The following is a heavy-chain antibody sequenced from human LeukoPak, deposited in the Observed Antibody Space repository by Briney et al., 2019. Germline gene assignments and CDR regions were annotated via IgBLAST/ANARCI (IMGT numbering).Heavy chain of an antibody. J-gene: IGHJ4*02. CDR1: GGTFSSYA. V-gene: IGHV1-69*04. CDR3: ASLGYSHHRYYFDY. CDR2: IIPILGMA. D-gene: IGHD5-18*01. Sequence: ASVKVSCKASGGTFSSYAISWVRQAPGQGLEWMGRIIPILGMANYAQKFQGRVTITADKSTSTAYMELSSLRSEDTAVYYCASLGYSHHRYYFDYWGQGTLVTVSS.